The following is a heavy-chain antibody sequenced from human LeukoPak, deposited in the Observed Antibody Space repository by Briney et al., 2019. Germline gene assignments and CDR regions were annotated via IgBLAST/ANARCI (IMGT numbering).Heavy chain of an antibody. D-gene: IGHD3-22*01. J-gene: IGHJ5*02. V-gene: IGHV1-18*01. CDR2: ISAYNGNT. Sequence: GASVKVSCKASGYTFTSYGISWVRQAPGQGLEWMGWISAYNGNTNYAHKLQGRVTMTTDTSTSTAYMELRSLRSDDTAVYYCARAGYDSSGYYYQVSGPFDPWGQGTLVTVSS. CDR1: GYTFTSYG. CDR3: ARAGYDSSGYYYQVSGPFDP.